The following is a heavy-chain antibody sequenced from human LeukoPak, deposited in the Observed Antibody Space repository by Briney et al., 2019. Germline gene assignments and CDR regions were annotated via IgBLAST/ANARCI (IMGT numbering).Heavy chain of an antibody. D-gene: IGHD3-22*01. Sequence: ASVKVSCKASGYTFTNFDISWVRQAAGQRLEWMGWMNPNSGNTGNAQKFKGRVTMTGNTSINTAYMELSSLRSEDTAVYYCARGLRDSSGREYFKEWGQGTLVTVSS. J-gene: IGHJ1*01. CDR1: GYTFTNFD. V-gene: IGHV1-8*01. CDR3: ARGLRDSSGREYFKE. CDR2: MNPNSGNT.